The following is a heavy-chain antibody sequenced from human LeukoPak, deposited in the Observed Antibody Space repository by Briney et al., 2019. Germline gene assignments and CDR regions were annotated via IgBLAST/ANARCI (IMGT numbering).Heavy chain of an antibody. CDR3: AKTAAAWS. D-gene: IGHD2-2*01. J-gene: IGHJ5*02. CDR1: GGSISSSNHY. CDR2: IYYSGST. V-gene: IGHV4-39*01. Sequence: PSETLSLTCTVSGGSISSSNHYWGWIRQPPGKGLEWIGSIYYSGSTYYNPSLKSRVTISVDTSENQFSLNPNSVTAADTAVYYCAKTAAAWSWGQGTLVTVSS.